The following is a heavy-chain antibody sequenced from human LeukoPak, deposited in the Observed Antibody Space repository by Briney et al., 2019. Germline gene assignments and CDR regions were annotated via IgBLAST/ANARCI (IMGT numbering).Heavy chain of an antibody. CDR3: ARHLPGNYDSSGYYSDAFDI. J-gene: IGHJ3*02. V-gene: IGHV4-59*08. D-gene: IGHD3-22*01. Sequence: SETLSLTCTVSGGSISSYYWSWIRQPPGKGLEWIGYIYYSGSTNYNPSLKSRVTISVDTSKNQFSLKLSSVTAADTAVYYCARHLPGNYDSSGYYSDAFDIWAKGQWSPSLQ. CDR2: IYYSGST. CDR1: GGSISSYY.